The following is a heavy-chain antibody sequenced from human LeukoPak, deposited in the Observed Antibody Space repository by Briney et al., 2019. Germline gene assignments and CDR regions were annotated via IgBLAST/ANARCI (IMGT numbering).Heavy chain of an antibody. CDR1: GFTFSSYA. V-gene: IGHV3-23*01. CDR2: ISGSGGST. J-gene: IGHJ5*02. CDR3: AKDGIGYCTNGVCRYNWFDP. Sequence: PGGSLRPSCAASGFTFSSYAMSWVRQAPGKGLEWVSAISGSGGSTYYADSVKGRFTISRDNSKNTLYLQMNSLRAEDTAVYYCAKDGIGYCTNGVCRYNWFDPWGQGTLVTVSS. D-gene: IGHD2-8*01.